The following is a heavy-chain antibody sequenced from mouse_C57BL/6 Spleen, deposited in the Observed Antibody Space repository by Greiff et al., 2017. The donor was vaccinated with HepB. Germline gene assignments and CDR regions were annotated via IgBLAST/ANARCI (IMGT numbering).Heavy chain of an antibody. V-gene: IGHV1-26*01. J-gene: IGHJ4*01. D-gene: IGHD1-1*01. CDR2: INPNNGGT. CDR3: AAFRYYGSSYLDYYAMDY. CDR1: GYTFTDYY. Sequence: EVQLQQSGPELVKPGASVKISCKASGYTFTDYYMNWVKQSHGKSLEWIGDINPNNGGTSYNQKFKGKATLTVDKSSSTAYMELRSLTSEDSAVYYCAAFRYYGSSYLDYYAMDYWGQGTSVTVSS.